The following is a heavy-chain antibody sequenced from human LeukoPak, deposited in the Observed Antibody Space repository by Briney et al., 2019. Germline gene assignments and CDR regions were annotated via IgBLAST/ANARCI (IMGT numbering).Heavy chain of an antibody. CDR1: GFTFSSYG. Sequence: GGSLRLSCAASGFTFSSYGMHWVRQAPGKGLEWVAVIWYDGSNKYYADSVKGRFTISRDNSKNTLYLQMNSLRAEDTAVYYCARSSGYSYGPFDYWGQGTLVTVSS. CDR3: ARSSGYSYGPFDY. D-gene: IGHD5-18*01. V-gene: IGHV3-33*01. CDR2: IWYDGSNK. J-gene: IGHJ4*02.